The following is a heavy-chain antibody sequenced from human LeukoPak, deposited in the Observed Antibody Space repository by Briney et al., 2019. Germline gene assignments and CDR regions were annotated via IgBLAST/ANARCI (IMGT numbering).Heavy chain of an antibody. J-gene: IGHJ4*02. CDR3: ARALTPGYCSGGTCSYFDY. D-gene: IGHD2-15*01. Sequence: SETLSLTCTVSGGSIRSYYWSWIRQPPGNGLAWIGYIYYSGSTNSNPSLKSRVTISVDTSKNQFSLKVSSVTAADTAVYYCARALTPGYCSGGTCSYFDYWGQGTLVTVS. CDR1: GGSIRSYY. V-gene: IGHV4-59*01. CDR2: IYYSGST.